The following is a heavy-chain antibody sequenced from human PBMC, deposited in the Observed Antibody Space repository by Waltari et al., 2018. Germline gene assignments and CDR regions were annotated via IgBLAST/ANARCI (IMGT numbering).Heavy chain of an antibody. CDR2: FDPEDGET. CDR1: GYTLPEVS. CDR3: ATATFFIRAFDI. V-gene: IGHV1-24*01. Sequence: QVPLVQSGAEVKKPGASVKVSCKVSGYTLPEVSMHWLGQAPGNGLEWMGGFDPEDGETIYAQKFQGRVTMTEDTSTDTAYMELSSLRSEDTAVYYCATATFFIRAFDIWGQGTMVTVSS. J-gene: IGHJ3*02. D-gene: IGHD3-3*01.